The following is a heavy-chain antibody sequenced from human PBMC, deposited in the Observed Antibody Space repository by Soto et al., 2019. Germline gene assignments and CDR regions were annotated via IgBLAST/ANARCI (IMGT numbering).Heavy chain of an antibody. CDR1: GYTFTSSG. CDR2: ISAHTGSS. Sequence: ASVKVSCKASGYTFTSSGMSWVRQAPGQGLEWMGWISAHTGSSEYAQRFQGRVTMTTDRSTSTAYMELRSLRSDDTAVYYCARAVFSQGSGSRNYCHSAF. J-gene: IGHJ3*01. V-gene: IGHV1-18*01. CDR3: ARAVFSQGSGSRNYCHSAF. D-gene: IGHD3-3*01.